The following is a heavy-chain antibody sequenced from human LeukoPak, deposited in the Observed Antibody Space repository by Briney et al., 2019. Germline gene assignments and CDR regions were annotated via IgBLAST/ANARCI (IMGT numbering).Heavy chain of an antibody. CDR3: ARNRFPLSGAYWFDP. D-gene: IGHD2/OR15-2a*01. J-gene: IGHJ5*02. Sequence: KPPETLSLTCTVSVGSMKNSFWSWIRQPPGKALEWIGYISDSGNTNYNPSLKTRVSFSVDTSKGQFYLSLRSVTAADTALYFCARNRFPLSGAYWFDPWGRGTLVTVSS. V-gene: IGHV4-59*01. CDR1: VGSMKNSF. CDR2: ISDSGNT.